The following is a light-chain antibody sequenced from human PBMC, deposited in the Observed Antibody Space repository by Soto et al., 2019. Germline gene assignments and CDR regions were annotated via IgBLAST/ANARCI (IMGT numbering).Light chain of an antibody. Sequence: QSALTQPPSASGSPGQSVTISCTGTSSDVGGYKYVSWYQQHPGKAPKLMIFEVTKRPSGVPDRFSGSKSGNTASLTFSGHQAEDEAAYYCSSYAGINNLGVFGTGTKVTVL. CDR2: EVT. CDR3: SSYAGINNLGV. J-gene: IGLJ1*01. CDR1: SSDVGGYKY. V-gene: IGLV2-8*01.